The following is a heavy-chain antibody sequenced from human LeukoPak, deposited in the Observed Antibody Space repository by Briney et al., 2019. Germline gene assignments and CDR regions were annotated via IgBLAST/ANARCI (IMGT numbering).Heavy chain of an antibody. Sequence: PGGSLSLSCAASGFTVSTDHMSWVRQAPGKGLEWVAVSYSDGSRYHTESVKGRFTISRDNSKNMLYLQMDSLRVEDTAIYYCARVWELSFDHWGQGTLVTVSS. D-gene: IGHD1-26*01. CDR1: GFTVSTDH. V-gene: IGHV3-53*01. CDR3: ARVWELSFDH. CDR2: SYSDGSR. J-gene: IGHJ4*02.